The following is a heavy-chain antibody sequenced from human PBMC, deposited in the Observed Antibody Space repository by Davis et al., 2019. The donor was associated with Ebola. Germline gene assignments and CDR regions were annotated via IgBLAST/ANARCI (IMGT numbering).Heavy chain of an antibody. CDR2: ISGSGGST. Sequence: GESLKISCAASGFTFSSYAMSWVRQAPGKGLEWVSAISGSGGSTYYADSVKGWFTISRDNSKNTLYLQMNSLRAEDTAVYYCANTYYYGSGGDYWGQGTLVTVSS. CDR3: ANTYYYGSGGDY. V-gene: IGHV3-23*01. J-gene: IGHJ4*02. CDR1: GFTFSSYA. D-gene: IGHD3-10*01.